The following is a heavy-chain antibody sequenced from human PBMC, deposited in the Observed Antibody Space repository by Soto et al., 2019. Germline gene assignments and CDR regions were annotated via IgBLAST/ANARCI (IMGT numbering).Heavy chain of an antibody. Sequence: ASVKVSCKASGYTITAHLLHWVRQAPGQGLEWMGWINAKSGGTDYAQKFQDRVTMSRDTSINTAYMQLSRLTSDDTAVYYCVRDVTNISPTGHFTAAGHFDSWGQGVLVTVSS. V-gene: IGHV1-2*02. CDR1: GYTITAHL. CDR3: VRDVTNISPTGHFTAAGHFDS. CDR2: INAKSGGT. J-gene: IGHJ4*02. D-gene: IGHD6-13*01.